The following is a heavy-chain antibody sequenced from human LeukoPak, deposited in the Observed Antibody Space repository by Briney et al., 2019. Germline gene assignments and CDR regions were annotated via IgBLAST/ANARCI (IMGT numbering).Heavy chain of an antibody. CDR3: ARHKVAVPQGFDY. J-gene: IGHJ4*02. D-gene: IGHD6-19*01. Sequence: PSETLSLTCTVSDDSITNNFYFWGWIRQPPGTGLEWIRTIYYSGTAYYNPSLKSRVTISLDTSKNQFSLKLTSVTAADTAVYYCARHKVAVPQGFDYWGQGTLVTVSS. CDR2: IYYSGTA. CDR1: DDSITNNFYF. V-gene: IGHV4-39*01.